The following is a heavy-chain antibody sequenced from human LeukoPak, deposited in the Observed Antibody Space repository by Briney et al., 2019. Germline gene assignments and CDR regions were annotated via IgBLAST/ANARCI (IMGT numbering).Heavy chain of an antibody. D-gene: IGHD1-14*01. J-gene: IGHJ4*02. CDR2: ISYDASNK. CDR3: AKDRHPARTDGYYFDY. CDR1: AFTFRTYG. V-gene: IGHV3-30*18. Sequence: GGSLRLSCAASAFTFRTYGMHWVRQAPGKGLEWVAVISYDASNKNYADSVKGRFTISRDNSKNTLYLQMNSLRAEDTAVYYCAKDRHPARTDGYYFDYWGQETLVTVSS.